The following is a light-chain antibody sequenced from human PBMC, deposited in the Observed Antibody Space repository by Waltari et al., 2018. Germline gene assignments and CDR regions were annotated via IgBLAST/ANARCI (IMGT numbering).Light chain of an antibody. J-gene: IGKJ1*01. CDR1: ESINSW. CDR2: KAS. CDR3: QQYRISPWT. Sequence: DIQMTQSPSTLSAFVGDTVTITCRASESINSWLAWYQEKPGKAPKLLIQKASNLESGVPPRFSGSGSGTEFTLTISSLQADDFASYYCQQYRISPWTFGQGTKVEI. V-gene: IGKV1-5*03.